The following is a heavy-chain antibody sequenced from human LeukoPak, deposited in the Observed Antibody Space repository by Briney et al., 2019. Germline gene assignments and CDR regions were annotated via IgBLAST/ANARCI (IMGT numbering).Heavy chain of an antibody. J-gene: IGHJ4*02. Sequence: SETLSLTCTVSGASLISYYWSWIRQPPGKGLEWIGYIYYSGSTNYNPSLKSRVTISVDTSKNQFSLKLSSVTAADTAVYYCARVYYDILTGYFNPTNYFDYWGQGTLVTVSS. V-gene: IGHV4-59*01. CDR3: ARVYYDILTGYFNPTNYFDY. CDR1: GASLISYY. D-gene: IGHD3-9*01. CDR2: IYYSGST.